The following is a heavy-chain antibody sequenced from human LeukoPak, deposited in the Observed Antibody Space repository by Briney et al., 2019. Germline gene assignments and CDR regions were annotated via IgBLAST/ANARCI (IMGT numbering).Heavy chain of an antibody. D-gene: IGHD1-26*01. CDR1: GFTFSSYW. Sequence: GGSLRLPCAASGFTFSSYWMSWVRQAPGKGLEWVANIKQDGCEKYYVDSVKGRFTISRDNAKNSLYLQMNSLRAEDTAVYYCEGRGYYGQDYWGQGTLVTVSS. CDR3: EGRGYYGQDY. J-gene: IGHJ4*02. CDR2: IKQDGCEK. V-gene: IGHV3-7*01.